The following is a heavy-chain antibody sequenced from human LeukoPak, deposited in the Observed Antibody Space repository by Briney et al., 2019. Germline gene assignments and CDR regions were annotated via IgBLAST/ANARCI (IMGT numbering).Heavy chain of an antibody. D-gene: IGHD1-7*01. J-gene: IGHJ4*02. CDR2: IKQDGSEK. CDR3: ARGTGTTPFDY. V-gene: IGHV3-7*04. CDR1: GFTFSSYG. Sequence: PGGSLRLSCAASGFTFSSYGMHWVRQAPGKGLEWVANIKQDGSEKYYVDSVKGRFTISRDNAKNSLYLQMNSLRAEDTAVYYCARGTGTTPFDYWGQGTLVTVSS.